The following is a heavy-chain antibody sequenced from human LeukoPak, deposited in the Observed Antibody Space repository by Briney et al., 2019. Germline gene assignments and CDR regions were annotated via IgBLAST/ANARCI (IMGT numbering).Heavy chain of an antibody. CDR2: INYSGTT. J-gene: IGHJ4*02. D-gene: IGHD6-6*01. V-gene: IGHV4-39*01. Sequence: PSETRSLPCTVSGGSISRNNYYWGWIRQPPGKGLEWIGSINYSGTTYYNLSLKSRVTISVDTSKNQFSLRLSSVTAADTTVYYCARQSFAARGYYFDYWGQGTLVTVSS. CDR1: GGSISRNNYY. CDR3: ARQSFAARGYYFDY.